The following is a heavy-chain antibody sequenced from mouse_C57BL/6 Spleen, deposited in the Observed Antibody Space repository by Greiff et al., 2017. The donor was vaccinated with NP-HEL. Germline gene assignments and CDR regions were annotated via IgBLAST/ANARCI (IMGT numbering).Heavy chain of an antibody. CDR3: ARSGYYGYAMDY. CDR2: INPGSGGT. D-gene: IGHD1-1*01. J-gene: IGHJ4*01. V-gene: IGHV1-54*01. Sequence: QVQLKQSGAELVRPGTSVKVSCKASGYAFTNYLIEWVKQRPGQGLEWIGVINPGSGGTNYNEKFKGKATLTADKSSSTAYMQLSSLTSEDSAVYFCARSGYYGYAMDYWGQGTSVTVSS. CDR1: GYAFTNYL.